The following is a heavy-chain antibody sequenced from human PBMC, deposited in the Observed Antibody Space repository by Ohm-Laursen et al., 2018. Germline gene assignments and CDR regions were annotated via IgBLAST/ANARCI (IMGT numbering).Heavy chain of an antibody. CDR2: ISYDGSNK. V-gene: IGHV3-30*18. J-gene: IGHJ4*02. D-gene: IGHD1-26*01. CDR1: GFTFTGFS. CDR3: VKECGGTYNF. Sequence: SLRLSCAASGFTFTGFSMNWVRQAPGRGLEWVAVISYDGSNKYYADSVKGRFTISRDNAKNSLYLQMNSLRDEDTAIYYCVKECGGTYNFWGQGTLVSVSS.